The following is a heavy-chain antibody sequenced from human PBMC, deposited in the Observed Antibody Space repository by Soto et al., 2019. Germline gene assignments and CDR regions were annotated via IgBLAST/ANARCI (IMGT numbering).Heavy chain of an antibody. CDR2: ISAYNGNT. V-gene: IGHV1-18*01. D-gene: IGHD6-19*01. Sequence: VKLSCKASGGTFSSYLSSWRRKAPGQGLEWMGRISAYNGNTNYAQKLQGRVTMTTDTSTSTAYMELRSLRSDDTAVYYCARDEGSGDRFDPWGQGTLVTVSS. CDR1: GGTFSSYL. CDR3: ARDEGSGDRFDP. J-gene: IGHJ5*02.